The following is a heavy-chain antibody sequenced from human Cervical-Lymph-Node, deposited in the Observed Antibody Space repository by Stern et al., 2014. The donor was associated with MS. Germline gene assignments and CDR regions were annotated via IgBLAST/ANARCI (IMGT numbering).Heavy chain of an antibody. J-gene: IGHJ2*01. V-gene: IGHV4-59*02. CDR1: GGAVSDYY. Sequence: QLQLQESGPGLVKPSETLSLTCTVSGGAVSDYYWTWIRQRPGKGLEWIGYISDTGTTNSNPSPHSRVTITLDTSQNQVSLRLRSVTAADTAVYYCARDPSTTASDWFFDLWGRGSLVTVSS. D-gene: IGHD2-21*02. CDR2: ISDTGTT. CDR3: ARDPSTTASDWFFDL.